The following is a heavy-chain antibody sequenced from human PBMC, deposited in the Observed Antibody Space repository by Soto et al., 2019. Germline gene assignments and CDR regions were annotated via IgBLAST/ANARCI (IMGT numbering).Heavy chain of an antibody. Sequence: QVQLVESGGGVVQPGRSLRLSCAASGFTLSSYSMHWVRQAPGKGLDWVAAMSYDGSSKYFADSVKGRFTISRDNSKNTLSLQMNSLGGEDSAVYYCARGRSVINHDDFEYWGQGTVVTVSS. J-gene: IGHJ4*02. D-gene: IGHD2-21*01. V-gene: IGHV3-30-3*01. CDR2: MSYDGSSK. CDR3: ARGRSVINHDDFEY. CDR1: GFTLSSYS.